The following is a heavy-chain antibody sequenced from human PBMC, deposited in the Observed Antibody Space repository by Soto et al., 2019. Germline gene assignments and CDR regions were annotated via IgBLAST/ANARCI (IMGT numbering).Heavy chain of an antibody. J-gene: IGHJ5*02. CDR1: GYTLTELS. CDR3: ATEKPYSSSWSRPFDP. D-gene: IGHD6-13*01. Sequence: ASVKVSCKVSGYTLTELSMHWVRQAHGKGLEWMGGFDPEDGETIYAQKFQGRVTMTEDTSTDTAYMELSSLRSEDTAVYYCATEKPYSSSWSRPFDPWGQGTLVTVSS. V-gene: IGHV1-24*01. CDR2: FDPEDGET.